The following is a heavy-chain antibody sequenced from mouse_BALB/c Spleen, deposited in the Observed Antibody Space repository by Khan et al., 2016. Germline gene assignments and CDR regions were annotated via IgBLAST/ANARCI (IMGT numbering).Heavy chain of an antibody. Sequence: QIQVVQSGPELKKPGKTVKISCKASGYTFTNYGMNWVKQAPGKGLKWMGWIKTYSGESTYADEFKGRVAFSLETSANTAYLKIKNLKNEDTATYFCARYRYYYGSSMYFDVWGAGTTVTVSS. D-gene: IGHD1-1*01. CDR3: ARYRYYYGSSMYFDV. V-gene: IGHV9-3-1*01. CDR2: IKTYSGES. J-gene: IGHJ1*01. CDR1: GYTFTNYG.